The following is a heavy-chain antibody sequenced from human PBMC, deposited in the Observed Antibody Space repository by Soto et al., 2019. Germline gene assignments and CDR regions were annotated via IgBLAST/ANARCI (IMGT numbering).Heavy chain of an antibody. Sequence: SETLSLTCNASGGSISSTSYAWGWIRQSPGKGLEWIGTIDYSGTIYYNPSLKSRITISVDTSKNQFSLKLSSVTAADTAVYYCVRDELGNHWFAPWGQGTLVSV. J-gene: IGHJ5*02. CDR2: IDYSGTI. D-gene: IGHD3-16*01. V-gene: IGHV4-39*07. CDR3: VRDELGNHWFAP. CDR1: GGSISSTSYA.